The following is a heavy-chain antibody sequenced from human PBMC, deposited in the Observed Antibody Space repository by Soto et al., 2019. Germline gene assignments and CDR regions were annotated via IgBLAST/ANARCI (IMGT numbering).Heavy chain of an antibody. J-gene: IGHJ6*02. V-gene: IGHV4-31*03. CDR3: ARDRFGEYYYYGMDV. Sequence: QVQLQESGPGLVKPSQTLSLTCTVSGGSISSGGYYWSWIRQHPGKGLEWIGYIYYSGSTYYNPSLKSRVTISVDTSKNQFSLKLSSVTAADTAEYYCARDRFGEYYYYGMDVWGQGTTVTVSS. CDR2: IYYSGST. CDR1: GGSISSGGYY. D-gene: IGHD3-10*01.